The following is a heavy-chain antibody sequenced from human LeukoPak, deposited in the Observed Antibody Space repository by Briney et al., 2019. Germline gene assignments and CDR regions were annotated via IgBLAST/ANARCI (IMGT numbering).Heavy chain of an antibody. D-gene: IGHD3-10*01. J-gene: IGHJ4*02. CDR1: GFTFSSYG. Sequence: PGGSLRLSCAASGFTFSSYGMHWVRQAPGRGLEWVAVISDDGCNKYYADSVKGRFTISRDNSKNTLYLQMNSLRAEDTAVYYCAHLLWFGELNDYWGQGTLVTVSS. V-gene: IGHV3-30*03. CDR3: AHLLWFGELNDY. CDR2: ISDDGCNK.